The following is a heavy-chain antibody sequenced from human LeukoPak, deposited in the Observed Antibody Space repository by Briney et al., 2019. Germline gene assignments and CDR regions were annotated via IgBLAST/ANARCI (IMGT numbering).Heavy chain of an antibody. J-gene: IGHJ4*02. V-gene: IGHV4-59*01. D-gene: IGHD3-16*01. Sequence: SETLSLTCTVSGGSIGSFYWSWIRQPPGKGLEWIAYINYSGSTKNNPSLKSRVTISVDTSKNQFTLKLSSVTAADTAVYYCARGRYGWLPFDYWGQGTLVTVSS. CDR1: GGSIGSFY. CDR2: INYSGST. CDR3: ARGRYGWLPFDY.